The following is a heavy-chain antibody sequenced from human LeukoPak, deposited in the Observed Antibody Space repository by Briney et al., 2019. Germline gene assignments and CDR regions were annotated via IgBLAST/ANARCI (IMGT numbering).Heavy chain of an antibody. CDR2: ISSNGGST. V-gene: IGHV3-64*01. J-gene: IGHJ6*03. CDR1: GFTFSSYA. CDR3: ARDFPSITMVRGVMDYYYYMDV. D-gene: IGHD3-10*01. Sequence: PGGSLRLSCAASGFTFSSYAMHWVRQAPGKGLEYVSAISSNGGSTYCANSVKGRFTISRDNSKNTLYLQMGSLRAEDMAVYYCARDFPSITMVRGVMDYYYYMDVWGKGTTVTISS.